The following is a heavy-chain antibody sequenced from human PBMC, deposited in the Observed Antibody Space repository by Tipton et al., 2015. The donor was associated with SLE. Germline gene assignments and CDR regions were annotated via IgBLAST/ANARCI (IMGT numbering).Heavy chain of an antibody. J-gene: IGHJ2*01. CDR2: IYHSGTT. CDR3: ARHGGYWYFDF. Sequence: TLSLTCAVSNYSISTDHYWAWIRQPSGKGLEWIGNIYHSGTTYYNPSLKSRVTISVDTSKNQFSLKLSSMTAADTAVYYCARHGGYWYFDFWGRGTLVTVSS. V-gene: IGHV4-38-2*01. CDR1: NYSISTDHY. D-gene: IGHD3-16*01.